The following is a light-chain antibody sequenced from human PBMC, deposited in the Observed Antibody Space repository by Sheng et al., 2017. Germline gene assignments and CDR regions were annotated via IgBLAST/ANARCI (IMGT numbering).Light chain of an antibody. J-gene: IGKJ2*01. CDR2: GAS. V-gene: IGKV3-20*01. Sequence: EIVMTQSPATLSVSPGERATLSCRASQSVSGKLAWYQQKPGQAPRLLIYGASSRATGIPDRFSGSGSGTDFTLTISRLEPEDFAVYYCQQYGSSPPENTFGQGTKLEIK. CDR3: QQYGSSPPENT. CDR1: QSVSGK.